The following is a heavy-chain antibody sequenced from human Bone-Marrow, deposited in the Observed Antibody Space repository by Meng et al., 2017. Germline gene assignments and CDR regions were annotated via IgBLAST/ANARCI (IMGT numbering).Heavy chain of an antibody. Sequence: SETLSLTCTVSGGSISSSSYYWGWIRQPPGKGLEWIGSIYYSGSTYYNPSLKSRVTISVDTSKNQFSLKLSSVTAADTAVYYCARDRFSGYSSSWYHPIRPGSNYYYYYGMDVWGQGTTVTVSS. J-gene: IGHJ6*02. CDR2: IYYSGST. CDR1: GGSISSSSYY. D-gene: IGHD6-13*01. V-gene: IGHV4-39*07. CDR3: ARDRFSGYSSSWYHPIRPGSNYYYYYGMDV.